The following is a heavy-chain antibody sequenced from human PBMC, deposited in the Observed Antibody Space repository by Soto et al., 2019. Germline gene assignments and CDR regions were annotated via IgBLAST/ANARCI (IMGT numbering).Heavy chain of an antibody. CDR2: IKQDGSEK. Sequence: GWSLRLSCAASGFTFSSYWMSWVRQAPGKGLEWVANIKQDGSEKYYVDSVKGRFTISRDNAKNSLYLQMNSLRAEDTAVYYCAREAGDSSGYYYYFDYWGQGTLVTVSS. CDR1: GFTFSSYW. D-gene: IGHD3-22*01. J-gene: IGHJ4*02. V-gene: IGHV3-7*01. CDR3: AREAGDSSGYYYYFDY.